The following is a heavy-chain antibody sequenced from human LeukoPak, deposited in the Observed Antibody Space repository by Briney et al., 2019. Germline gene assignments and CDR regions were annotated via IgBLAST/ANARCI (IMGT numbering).Heavy chain of an antibody. Sequence: GGSLRLSCAVSGFTVSSNSMSWVRQAPGKGLEWVSILYSGGGTDYADSVKGRFTISRDNSKNTLYLGMDSLRVEDTAVYYCAREYCSGGSCYRRQYYFDYWGQGTLVTVSS. CDR3: AREYCSGGSCYRRQYYFDY. D-gene: IGHD2-15*01. CDR1: GFTVSSNS. J-gene: IGHJ4*02. CDR2: LYSGGGT. V-gene: IGHV3-53*01.